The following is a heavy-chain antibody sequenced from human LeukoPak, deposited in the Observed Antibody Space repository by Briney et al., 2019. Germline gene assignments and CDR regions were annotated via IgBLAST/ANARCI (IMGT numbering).Heavy chain of an antibody. V-gene: IGHV3-30*18. CDR2: ISYDGSNK. CDR1: GFTFSSYG. Sequence: PGGSLRLSCAASGFTFSSYGMHWVRQAPGKGLEWVAVISYDGSNKYYADSVKGRFTISRDNSKNTLYLQMNSLRAEDTAVYYCAKDPYYESSGYYQSRIDYWGQGTLVTVSS. J-gene: IGHJ4*02. CDR3: AKDPYYESSGYYQSRIDY. D-gene: IGHD3-22*01.